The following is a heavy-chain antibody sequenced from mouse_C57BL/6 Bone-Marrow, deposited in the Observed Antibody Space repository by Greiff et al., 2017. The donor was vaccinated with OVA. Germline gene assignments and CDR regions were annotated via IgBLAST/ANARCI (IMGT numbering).Heavy chain of an antibody. D-gene: IGHD1-1*01. CDR3: EIEVLLSGAMDY. CDR1: GYTFPSYW. Sequence: QVQLKQPGAELVKPGASVKVSCKASGYTFPSYWMHWVKQRPGQGLEWIGRIHPSDSDTNYNQKFKGKATLTVYKASSTAYMQHSSLTSEDSAVCYCEIEVLLSGAMDYWGQGTSVTVSS. J-gene: IGHJ4*01. CDR2: IHPSDSDT. V-gene: IGHV1-74*01.